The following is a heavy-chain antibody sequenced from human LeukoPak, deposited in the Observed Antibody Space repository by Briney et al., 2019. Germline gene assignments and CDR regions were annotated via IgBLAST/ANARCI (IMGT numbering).Heavy chain of an antibody. J-gene: IGHJ6*03. D-gene: IGHD3-3*01. V-gene: IGHV1-8*03. Sequence: GASVKVSCKVSGYTLTELSMHWVRQAPGQGLEWMGWMNPNSGNTGYAQKFQDRVTITRDTSMSTAYMELSSLRSEDTAVYYCARAERRSYDFWGDQHYYYMDVWGEGTTVTVSS. CDR1: GYTLTELS. CDR3: ARAERRSYDFWGDQHYYYMDV. CDR2: MNPNSGNT.